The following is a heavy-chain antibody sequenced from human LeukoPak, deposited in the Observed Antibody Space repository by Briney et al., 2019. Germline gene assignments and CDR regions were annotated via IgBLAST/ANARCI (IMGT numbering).Heavy chain of an antibody. CDR2: IWYDGSNK. CDR3: AREANIGSGGYYSRFDY. J-gene: IGHJ4*02. CDR1: GFTFSSYG. V-gene: IGHV3-33*01. Sequence: PGGSLRLSCAASGFTFSSYGMHWVRQAPGKGLEWVAVIWYDGSNKYYADSVKGRFTISRDNSKNTLYLQMNSLRAEDTAVYYCAREANIGSGGYYSRFDYWGQGTLVTVSS. D-gene: IGHD3-22*01.